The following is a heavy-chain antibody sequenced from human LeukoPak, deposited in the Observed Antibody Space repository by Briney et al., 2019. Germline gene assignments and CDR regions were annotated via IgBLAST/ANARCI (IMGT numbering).Heavy chain of an antibody. CDR3: TTSFLAVAGYYFDY. CDR2: IKSKTDGETT. V-gene: IGHV3-15*01. D-gene: IGHD6-19*01. J-gene: IGHJ4*02. CDR1: GFTATTNY. Sequence: PGGSLRLSCAGSGFTATTNYMSWVRQAPGKGLEWVGRIKSKTDGETTDYAAPVKGRFTVSRDDSKTTLYLQMNSLQTEDTAVYYCTTSFLAVAGYYFDYWGQGTLVTVSS.